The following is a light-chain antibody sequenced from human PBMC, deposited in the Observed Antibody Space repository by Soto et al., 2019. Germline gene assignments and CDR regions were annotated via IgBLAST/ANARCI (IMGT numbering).Light chain of an antibody. CDR1: QSLLHSNGYNY. J-gene: IGKJ1*01. V-gene: IGKV2-28*01. Sequence: DIVMTQSPLSLPVTPGEPASISCRSSQSLLHSNGYNYLDWYLQKPGQSPQLLIYLGSNRASGVPDRFSGSGSGTDFTLKISRVEAEDVGVYYCRQALQTRTFGQGTKVAIK. CDR3: RQALQTRT. CDR2: LGS.